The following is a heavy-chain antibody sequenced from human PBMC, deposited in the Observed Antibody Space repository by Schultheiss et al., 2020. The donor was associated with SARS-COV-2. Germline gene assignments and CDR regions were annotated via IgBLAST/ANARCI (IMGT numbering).Heavy chain of an antibody. D-gene: IGHD6-6*01. Sequence: SETLSLTCTVSGGSISSGDYYWSWIRQHPGKGLEWIGYIYYSGITYYNPSLKSRVTISVDTSKNQFSLKLSSVTAADTAVYYCARDRGTYSSSSNYGMDVWGQGTTVTVSS. CDR1: GGSISSGDYY. V-gene: IGHV4-30-4*01. CDR3: ARDRGTYSSSSNYGMDV. CDR2: IYYSGIT. J-gene: IGHJ6*02.